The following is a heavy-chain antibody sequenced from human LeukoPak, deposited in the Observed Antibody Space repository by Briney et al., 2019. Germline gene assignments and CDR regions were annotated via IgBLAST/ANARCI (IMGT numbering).Heavy chain of an antibody. Sequence: GASVTVSFTASGGTFSSYAISWVRQAPGQGLEWMGGIIPIFGTANYAQKFQGRVTITADESTSTAYMELSSLRSEDTAVYYCARHSRYYDILTGYYKPDAFDIWGQGTMVTVSS. CDR2: IIPIFGTA. V-gene: IGHV1-69*13. CDR1: GGTFSSYA. J-gene: IGHJ3*02. D-gene: IGHD3-9*01. CDR3: ARHSRYYDILTGYYKPDAFDI.